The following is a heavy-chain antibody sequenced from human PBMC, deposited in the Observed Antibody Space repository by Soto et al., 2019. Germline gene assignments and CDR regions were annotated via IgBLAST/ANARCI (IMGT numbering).Heavy chain of an antibody. V-gene: IGHV3-23*01. D-gene: IGHD3-22*01. J-gene: IGHJ6*02. CDR3: AKASVTMIVVVITSYRLGDYYYGMDV. CDR1: GFTFSSYA. Sequence: EVQLLESGGGLVQPGGSLRLSCAASGFTFSSYAMSWVRQAPGKGLEWVSAISGSGGSTYYADSVKGRFTISRDNSKNTLYLQMNSLRAEDTAVYYCAKASVTMIVVVITSYRLGDYYYGMDVWGQGTTVTVSS. CDR2: ISGSGGST.